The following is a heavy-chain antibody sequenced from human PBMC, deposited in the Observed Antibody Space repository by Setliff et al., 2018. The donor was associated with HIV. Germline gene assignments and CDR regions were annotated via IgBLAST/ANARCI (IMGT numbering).Heavy chain of an antibody. D-gene: IGHD4-4*01. V-gene: IGHV3-20*04. CDR3: VRDRMEYSVGYYFDS. J-gene: IGHJ4*02. CDR1: GFTFDDYG. CDR2: INWSGSTT. Sequence: GGSLRLSCIVSGFTFDDYGMSWVRQTPGAGLEWLSDINWSGSTTGYADSVKGRFTISRDNAKNTVYLQINSLRVEDTALYYCVRDRMEYSVGYYFDSWGQGTLVTVSS.